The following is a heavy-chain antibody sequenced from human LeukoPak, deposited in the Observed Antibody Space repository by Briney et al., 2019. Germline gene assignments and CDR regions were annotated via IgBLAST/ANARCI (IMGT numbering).Heavy chain of an antibody. Sequence: SETLSLTCAVYGGSFSRYYWSWIRQSPGRGLEWIAEIDHRGDTNYNPSVKSRVTISVDTSKNQFSLKVRSLSAADTAVYYCARGATISETGYFDFWGQGTLVTVSS. J-gene: IGHJ4*03. D-gene: IGHD5-24*01. CDR3: ARGATISETGYFDF. CDR1: GGSFSRYY. CDR2: IDHRGDT. V-gene: IGHV4-34*01.